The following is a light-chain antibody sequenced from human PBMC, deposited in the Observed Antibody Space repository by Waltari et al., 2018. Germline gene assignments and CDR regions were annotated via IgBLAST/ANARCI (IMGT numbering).Light chain of an antibody. J-gene: IGKJ4*01. V-gene: IGKV3-11*01. CDR3: QQRSNRLLS. CDR2: DAS. CDR1: ESVSNY. Sequence: EIVLTQSPATLSLSPGERATLFCRASESVSNYLAWYQQIPGQAPRLLLYDASNRATGIPARFSGSGSGPDFTLTISSLEAEDFAVYYCQQRSNRLLSFGGGTKVEIK.